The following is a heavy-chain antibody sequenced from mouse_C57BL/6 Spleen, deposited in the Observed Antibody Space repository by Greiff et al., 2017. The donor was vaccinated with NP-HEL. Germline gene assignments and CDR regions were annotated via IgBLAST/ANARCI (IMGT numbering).Heavy chain of an antibody. D-gene: IGHD1-1*01. CDR3: ARSPFITTVVADY. CDR2: INPSNGGT. Sequence: QVQLQQPGTELVKPGASVKLSCKASGYTFTSYWMHWVKQRPGQGLEWIGNINPSNGGTNYNEKFKSKAPLTVDKSSSTAYMQLSSLTSEDSAVYYCARSPFITTVVADYWGQGTTLTVSS. CDR1: GYTFTSYW. V-gene: IGHV1-53*01. J-gene: IGHJ2*01.